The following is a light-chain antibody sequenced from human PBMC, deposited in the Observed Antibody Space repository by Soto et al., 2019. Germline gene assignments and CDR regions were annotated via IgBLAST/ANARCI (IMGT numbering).Light chain of an antibody. Sequence: QSVLTQPRSVSGSPGQSVTISCTGTNSDVGGYNYVSWYQHHPGKAPKLMIYDVSRRPSGVPDRFSGSKSGNTASLTISGLQAEDEADYYCCSYAGSYVVFGGGTKLTVL. CDR2: DVS. CDR1: NSDVGGYNY. CDR3: CSYAGSYVV. J-gene: IGLJ2*01. V-gene: IGLV2-11*01.